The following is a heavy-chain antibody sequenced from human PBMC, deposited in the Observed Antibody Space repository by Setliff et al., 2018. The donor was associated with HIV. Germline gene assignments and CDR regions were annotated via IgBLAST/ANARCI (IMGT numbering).Heavy chain of an antibody. CDR3: ARGGTVSADFDS. J-gene: IGHJ4*02. V-gene: IGHV4-39*07. D-gene: IGHD6-19*01. CDR1: RDSIRNGAYY. CDR2: IYYSGSA. Sequence: SETLSLTCTVPRDSIRNGAYYWGWIRQPPGKGLEWIGSIYYSGSAYYNPSFKSRVTLSADTSENQFSLRLSSVPAAATAVYFCARGGTVSADFDSWGQGTLVTVSS.